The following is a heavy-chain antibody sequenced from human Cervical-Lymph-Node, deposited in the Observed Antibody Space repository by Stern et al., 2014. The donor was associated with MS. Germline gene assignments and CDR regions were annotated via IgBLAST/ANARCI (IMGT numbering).Heavy chain of an antibody. CDR3: AKYIRSSSSGWYYFDY. D-gene: IGHD6-19*01. CDR1: GFTFSSSA. V-gene: IGHV3-23*04. Sequence: EVQLVESGGGLVQPGESLGLSCAASGFTFSSSAMSWVRQAPGKGLEWVSAFSGSGGSTYYADSVKGRFTISRDNSKNTLYLQMNSLRAEDTAVYYCAKYIRSSSSGWYYFDYWGQGTLVTVSS. J-gene: IGHJ4*02. CDR2: FSGSGGST.